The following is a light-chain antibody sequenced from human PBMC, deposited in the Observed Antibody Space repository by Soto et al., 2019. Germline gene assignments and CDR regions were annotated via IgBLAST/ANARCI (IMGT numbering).Light chain of an antibody. CDR2: AAA. V-gene: IGKV3-11*01. CDR3: QQRINWPLT. CDR1: QRVSSF. Sequence: EIVLTHSPATLSLSPGERATLSFRASQRVSSFLAWYQQKPGQAHRLLIYAAANRATGIPTRLSGSGSGTDVTLTISSIEPGDFAVYYCQQRINWPLTFGGGTKVEIK. J-gene: IGKJ4*01.